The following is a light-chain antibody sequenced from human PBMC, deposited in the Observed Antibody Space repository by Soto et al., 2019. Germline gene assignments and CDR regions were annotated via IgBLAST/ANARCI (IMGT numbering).Light chain of an antibody. CDR2: LAS. J-gene: IGKJ1*01. Sequence: ESVLTQSPATLSSFPGDRVTLSCRASQAVNTRLAWYQHKPGQAPTLLIYLASNRAAGVPARFSGSGSGTDFTLTISDVEPEDFAVYYCHQRQSWPRTFGQGTKVDIK. CDR1: QAVNTR. V-gene: IGKV3-11*01. CDR3: HQRQSWPRT.